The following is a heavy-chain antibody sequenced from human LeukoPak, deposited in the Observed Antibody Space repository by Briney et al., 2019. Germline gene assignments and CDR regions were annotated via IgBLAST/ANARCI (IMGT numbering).Heavy chain of an antibody. V-gene: IGHV4-59*08. Sequence: MPSETLSLTCTVSGGSISPYYESWIRQSPGKGLEWIGYIHYTGSTNYNPSLKSRVTISIDTSKNQFSLKLSSVTAADTAVYYCVRSWDYWGQGTLVTVSS. J-gene: IGHJ4*02. CDR1: GGSISPYY. CDR2: IHYTGST. CDR3: VRSWDY.